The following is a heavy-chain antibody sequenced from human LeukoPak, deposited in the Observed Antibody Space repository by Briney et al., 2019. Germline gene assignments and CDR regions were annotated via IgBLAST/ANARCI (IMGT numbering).Heavy chain of an antibody. CDR2: IYYSGST. Sequence: PSETLSLTCTVSGGSISSSSYYWGWIRQPPGKGLEWIGSIYYSGSTYYNTSLKSRVTISVDTSKNQFSLKLSSVTAADTAVYYCARSDWYLRGDAFDIWGQGTVLTVSS. D-gene: IGHD3-9*01. CDR3: ARSDWYLRGDAFDI. V-gene: IGHV4-39*01. CDR1: GGSISSSSYY. J-gene: IGHJ3*02.